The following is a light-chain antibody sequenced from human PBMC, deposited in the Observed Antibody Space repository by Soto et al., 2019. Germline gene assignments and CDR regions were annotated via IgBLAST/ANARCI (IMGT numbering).Light chain of an antibody. J-gene: IGKJ3*01. Sequence: DIQMTQSPSSLSASVGDSVTITCRASQSISNYLNWYQQKPGKAPKLLLYAESSLQSGVPSRFTGSRSGTDLTLTISSLQPEDFATYYCQQSYSTPFTFGPGTKVDIK. CDR1: QSISNY. CDR2: AES. V-gene: IGKV1-39*01. CDR3: QQSYSTPFT.